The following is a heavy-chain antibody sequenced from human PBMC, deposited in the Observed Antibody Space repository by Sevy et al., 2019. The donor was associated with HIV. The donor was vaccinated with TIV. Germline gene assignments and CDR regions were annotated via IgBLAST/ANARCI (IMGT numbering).Heavy chain of an antibody. CDR3: ARARRMYGDYLLAYFDY. Sequence: GGSLRLSCAASGFAPSTYGMHWVRQAPGKGLEWVAVIGYDGINKYYADSVKGRFSISRDNSRNTLFLQMDSLRAEDTAVYYCARARRMYGDYLLAYFDYWGQGTLVTVSS. CDR1: GFAPSTYG. J-gene: IGHJ4*02. D-gene: IGHD2-8*01. V-gene: IGHV3-33*01. CDR2: IGYDGINK.